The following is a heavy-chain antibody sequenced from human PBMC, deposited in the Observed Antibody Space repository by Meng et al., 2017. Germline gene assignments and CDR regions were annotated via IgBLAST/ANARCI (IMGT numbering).Heavy chain of an antibody. CDR3: AKDRAPSAVTRENPY. CDR2: IYSCGGT. D-gene: IGHD4-17*01. CDR1: GFTVSSNY. J-gene: IGHJ4*02. V-gene: IGHV3-53*01. Sequence: GGSLRLSCAASGFTVSSNYMSWVRQAPGKGLEWVSVIYSCGGTYYADSVMGRFTISRDNSKNTLYLQMNSLRAEDKAVYYCAKDRAPSAVTRENPYWGQGTLVTVSS.